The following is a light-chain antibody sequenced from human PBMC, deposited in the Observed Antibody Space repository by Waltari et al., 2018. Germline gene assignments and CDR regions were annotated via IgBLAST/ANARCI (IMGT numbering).Light chain of an antibody. J-gene: IGLJ3*02. Sequence: QSALTPPCPVSWVPGKANPIPRTCNHHAVWGFNFVSMYQHHPGKAPKLMIYDVTKRPSGVSNRFSGSGSGNTASLTISGLQFEDEAYYYCSSYIRISASWVFGGGTKLTVL. CDR2: DVT. V-gene: IGLV2-14*03. CDR1: HAVWGFNF. CDR3: SSYIRISASWV.